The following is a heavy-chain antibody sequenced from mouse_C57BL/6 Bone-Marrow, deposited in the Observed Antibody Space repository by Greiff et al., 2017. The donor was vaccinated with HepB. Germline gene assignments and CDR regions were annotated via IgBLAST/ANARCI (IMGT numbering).Heavy chain of an antibody. V-gene: IGHV1-69*01. J-gene: IGHJ2*01. D-gene: IGHD4-1*02. Sequence: QVQLQQPGAELVMPGASVKLSCQASGYTFTSYWMHWVKQRPGQGLEWIGEIDPSDSYTNYNQKFKGKSTLTVDKSSSTAYMQLSSLTSEDSAVYYCATLQLGLDYWGQGTTLTVSS. CDR3: ATLQLGLDY. CDR1: GYTFTSYW. CDR2: IDPSDSYT.